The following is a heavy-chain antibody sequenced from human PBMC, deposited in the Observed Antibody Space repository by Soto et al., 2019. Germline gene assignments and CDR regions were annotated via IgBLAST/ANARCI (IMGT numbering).Heavy chain of an antibody. CDR1: GFTFSSYA. CDR3: AKDLGDEGGSCYSY. Sequence: GGSLRLSCAASGFTFSSYAMSWFRQAPGKGLEWVSAISGSGGSTYYADSVKGRFTISRDNSKNTLYLQMNSLRAEDTAVYYCAKDLGDEGGSCYSYWGQGTLVTVSS. CDR2: ISGSGGST. V-gene: IGHV3-23*01. D-gene: IGHD2-15*01. J-gene: IGHJ4*01.